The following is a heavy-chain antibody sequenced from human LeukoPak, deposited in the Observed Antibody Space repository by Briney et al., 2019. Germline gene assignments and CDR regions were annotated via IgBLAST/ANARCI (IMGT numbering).Heavy chain of an antibody. CDR2: INPNSGGT. J-gene: IGHJ4*02. V-gene: IGHV1-2*06. D-gene: IGHD3-10*01. CDR3: ARVYGSGSLDY. CDR1: GYTFTVYY. Sequence: ASVKVSCKASGYTFTVYYMHWVRQAPGQGLEWMGRINPNSGGTNYAQKFQGRATMTRDTSISTAYMELSRLRSDDTAVYYCARVYGSGSLDYWGQGTLVTVSS.